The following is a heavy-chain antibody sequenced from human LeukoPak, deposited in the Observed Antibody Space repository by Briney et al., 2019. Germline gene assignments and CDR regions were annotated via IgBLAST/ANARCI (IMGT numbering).Heavy chain of an antibody. CDR1: GFPFSSYA. J-gene: IGHJ6*02. D-gene: IGHD2-15*01. V-gene: IGHV3-30*04. CDR2: ISYDGVNR. CDR3: AKTTRPEGYCSGGSCWEYGMDV. Sequence: PGGSLRLSCAASGFPFSSYAMHWVRQAPGKGLGWFAVISYDGVNRYYADSVKGRFTISRDNSKNTLYLQMNSLRAEDTAVYYCAKTTRPEGYCSGGSCWEYGMDVWGQGTTVTVSS.